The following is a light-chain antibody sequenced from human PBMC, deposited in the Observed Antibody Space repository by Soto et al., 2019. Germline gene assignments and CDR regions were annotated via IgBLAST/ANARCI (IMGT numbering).Light chain of an antibody. CDR2: GES. CDR3: QQSADSPRT. V-gene: IGKV3-20*01. J-gene: IGKJ1*01. Sequence: EIVLTQSPGTLSLSPGERATLSCRASQSVRSSYLAWYQQKPGQAPRLLVYGESSRATGRPDWFSGSWYRIDFTLTISRLEPEYFAVYYCQQSADSPRTFGQGTNVEIK. CDR1: QSVRSSY.